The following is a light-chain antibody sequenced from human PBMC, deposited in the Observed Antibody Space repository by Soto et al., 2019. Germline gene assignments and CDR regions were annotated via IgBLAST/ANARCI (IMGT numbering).Light chain of an antibody. CDR2: WAS. Sequence: DIVMTQSPDSLAVSLGERPTINCKSSQRVLYSSSNKNYLAWYQQKPGQPPKLLIYWASTRESGVPDRFSGSGSGTDFTLTISSLQAEDVAVYYCQQYCSSPWTFGQGTKVEIK. CDR1: QRVLYSSSNKNY. CDR3: QQYCSSPWT. J-gene: IGKJ1*01. V-gene: IGKV4-1*01.